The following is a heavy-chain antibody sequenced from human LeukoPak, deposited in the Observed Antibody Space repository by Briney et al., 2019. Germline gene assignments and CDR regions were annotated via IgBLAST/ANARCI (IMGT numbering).Heavy chain of an antibody. J-gene: IGHJ6*03. Sequence: PGGSLRLSCAASGFTFSSFWMSWVRQAPGKGLEWVANMKQDGSQKYYVDSVKGRFTISRDNAKNSLYLQMNSLRAEDTAVYYCARQYQLLKYYYYYMDVWGKGTTVTVSS. CDR3: ARQYQLLKYYYYYMDV. CDR2: MKQDGSQK. D-gene: IGHD2-2*01. CDR1: GFTFSSFW. V-gene: IGHV3-7*01.